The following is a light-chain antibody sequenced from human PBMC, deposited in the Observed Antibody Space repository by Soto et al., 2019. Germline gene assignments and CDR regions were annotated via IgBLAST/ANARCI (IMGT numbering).Light chain of an antibody. J-gene: IGKJ5*01. CDR3: LQYKNSPIT. CDR1: QDISNY. CDR2: DAS. V-gene: IGKV1-17*01. Sequence: DIQMTPSPSTLSASVGDRVTIPCRASQDISNYLNWYQQKPGKAPKLLIYDASSLQSGVPSRFSGSGSGTEFTLTISSLQPEDFATYYCLQYKNSPITSGQGTRLE.